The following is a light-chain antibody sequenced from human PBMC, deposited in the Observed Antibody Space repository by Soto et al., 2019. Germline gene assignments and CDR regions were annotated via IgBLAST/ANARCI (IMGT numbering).Light chain of an antibody. CDR1: ISTIGGNT. Sequence: QSVLTQAPSTSGTPGQRVTISCSGTISTIGGNTVNWYQQVPGTAPKLLIYRDDQRPSGFPDRFSGSKSATSASLAISGLQSEDEADYYCAAWDDGLKGWLFGGGTKVTVL. V-gene: IGLV1-44*01. CDR2: RDD. J-gene: IGLJ2*01. CDR3: AAWDDGLKGWL.